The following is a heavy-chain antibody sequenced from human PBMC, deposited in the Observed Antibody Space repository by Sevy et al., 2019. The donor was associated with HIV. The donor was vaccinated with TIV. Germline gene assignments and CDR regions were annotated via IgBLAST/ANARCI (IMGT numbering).Heavy chain of an antibody. CDR3: ASNGYSSSWYRNHLINYYYYYYMDV. D-gene: IGHD6-13*01. Sequence: GGSLRLSCAASGFTFSSYGMHWVRQAPGKGLEWVAVIWYDGSNKYYADSVKGRFTISRDNSKNTLYLQMNSLRAEDTAVYYWASNGYSSSWYRNHLINYYYYYYMDVWGKGTTVTVSS. CDR1: GFTFSSYG. J-gene: IGHJ6*03. V-gene: IGHV3-33*08. CDR2: IWYDGSNK.